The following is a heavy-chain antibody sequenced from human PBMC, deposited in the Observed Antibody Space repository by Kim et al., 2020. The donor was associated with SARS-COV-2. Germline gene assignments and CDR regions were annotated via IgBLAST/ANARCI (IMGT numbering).Heavy chain of an antibody. CDR3: ARDMGIAAAGTWWGDYYYYGIDV. Sequence: ASVKVSCKASGYTFTSYGISWVRQAPGQGLEWMGWISAYNGNTNYAQKLQGRVTMTTDTSTSTAYMGLRSLRSDDTAVYYCARDMGIAAAGTWWGDYYYYGIDVWGEGTKVTVSS. CDR2: ISAYNGNT. D-gene: IGHD6-13*01. V-gene: IGHV1-18*01. J-gene: IGHJ6*04. CDR1: GYTFTSYG.